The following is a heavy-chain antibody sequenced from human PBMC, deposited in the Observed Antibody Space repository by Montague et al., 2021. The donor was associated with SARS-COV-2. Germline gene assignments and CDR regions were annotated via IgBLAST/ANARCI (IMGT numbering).Heavy chain of an antibody. CDR1: GGSISNYY. D-gene: IGHD6-19*01. CDR2: LYTSGST. Sequence: SETLSLTCTVSGGSISNYYWTWIRQPAGKGLEWIGRLYTSGSTTYNPSLKSRVTMSVDIQEPVLTECNFCDRRGHGHYYCARESGYSSGWRYYYGMDVWGQGTTVTVS. J-gene: IGHJ6*02. V-gene: IGHV4-4*07. CDR3: ARESGYSSGWRYYYGMDV.